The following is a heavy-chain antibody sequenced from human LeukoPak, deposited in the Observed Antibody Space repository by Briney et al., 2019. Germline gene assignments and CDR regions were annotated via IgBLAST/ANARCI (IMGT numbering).Heavy chain of an antibody. D-gene: IGHD1-26*01. Sequence: PSETLSLTCTVSGYSISSGYYWGWIRQPPGKGLEWIGSIYHSGSTYYNPSLKSRVTISVDTSKNQFSLKLSSVTAADTAVYYCAGIIVGATSYDYWGQGTLVTGSS. V-gene: IGHV4-38-2*02. CDR1: GYSISSGYY. CDR3: AGIIVGATSYDY. CDR2: IYHSGST. J-gene: IGHJ4*02.